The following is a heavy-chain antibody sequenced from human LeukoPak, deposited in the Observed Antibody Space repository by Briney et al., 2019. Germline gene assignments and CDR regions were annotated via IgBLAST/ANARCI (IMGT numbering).Heavy chain of an antibody. V-gene: IGHV1-69*05. Sequence: SVKFSCKASGGTFSSYAISWVRQAPGQGLEWMGGIIPIFGTANYAQKFQGRVTITTDESTSTAYMELSSLRSEDTAVYYCARTDDPQLAYFDYWGQGTLVTVSS. CDR2: IIPIFGTA. J-gene: IGHJ4*02. D-gene: IGHD3-10*01. CDR3: ARTDDPQLAYFDY. CDR1: GGTFSSYA.